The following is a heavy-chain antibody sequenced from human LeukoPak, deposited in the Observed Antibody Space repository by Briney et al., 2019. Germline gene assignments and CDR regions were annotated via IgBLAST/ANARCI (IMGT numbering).Heavy chain of an antibody. J-gene: IGHJ4*02. Sequence: GGSLRLSSAASGFTFSSYTMHWIRQAPGKGLEWGAVISYDGSNKYYADSVKGRFTISRDNSKNTKYLQMNSLRVEDTAVYYCARPSYTSGWSFFDCWGQGTLVTVSS. V-gene: IGHV3-30*04. D-gene: IGHD6-19*01. CDR2: ISYDGSNK. CDR1: GFTFSSYT. CDR3: ARPSYTSGWSFFDC.